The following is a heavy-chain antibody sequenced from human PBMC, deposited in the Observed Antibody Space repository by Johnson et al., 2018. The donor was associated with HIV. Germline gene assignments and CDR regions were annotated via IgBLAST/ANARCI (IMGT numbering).Heavy chain of an antibody. J-gene: IGHJ3*02. Sequence: EVHLVESGGGLVQPGGSLRLSCAASGFTFDDYAMHWVRQAPGKGLEWVSGISWNSGSIGYADSVKGRFTISRDNAKNSLYLQMNSLRAEDTALYYCAKGDSSSWYGGDAFDIWGQGTMVTVSS. CDR3: AKGDSSSWYGGDAFDI. CDR2: ISWNSGSI. D-gene: IGHD6-13*01. CDR1: GFTFDDYA. V-gene: IGHV3-9*01.